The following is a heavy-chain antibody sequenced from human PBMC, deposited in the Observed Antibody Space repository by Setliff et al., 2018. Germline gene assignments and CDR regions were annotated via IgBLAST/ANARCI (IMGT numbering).Heavy chain of an antibody. D-gene: IGHD3-3*01. J-gene: IGHJ5*02. V-gene: IGHV3-21*01. CDR1: GFTFSSYS. CDR3: ARDKLRFLENWFDP. Sequence: GGSLRLSCAASGFTFSSYSMNWVRQAPGKGLEWVSSISSSSSYIYYADSVKGRFTISRDNAKNSLYLQMNSPRAEDTAVYYCARDKLRFLENWFDPWGQGTLVTVSS. CDR2: ISSSSSYI.